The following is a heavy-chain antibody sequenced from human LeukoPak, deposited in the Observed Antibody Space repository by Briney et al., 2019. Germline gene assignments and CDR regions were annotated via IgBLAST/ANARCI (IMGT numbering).Heavy chain of an antibody. D-gene: IGHD5-18*01. CDR1: GFTFSDYY. Sequence: PGGSLRLSCAASGFTFSDYYMSWIRQAPGKGLEWVSYISSTSSTIYYAESVKGRFTISRDNAKSSLHLQMNTLRVEDTAVYYCARAGGGYGYSDYWGQGTLVTVSS. CDR2: ISSTSSTI. J-gene: IGHJ4*02. V-gene: IGHV3-11*04. CDR3: ARAGGGYGYSDY.